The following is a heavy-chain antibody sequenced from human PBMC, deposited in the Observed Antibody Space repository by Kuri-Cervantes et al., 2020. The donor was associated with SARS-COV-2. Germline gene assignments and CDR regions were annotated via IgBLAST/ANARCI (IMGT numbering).Heavy chain of an antibody. D-gene: IGHD3-3*01. J-gene: IGHJ4*02. CDR3: ATHGAIFGVVLPDY. Sequence: ASVMISCKVSGYTLTELSMHWVRQAPGKGLEWMGGFDPEDGETVYAQKFQGRVTMTEDTSTDTAYMELSSLRSEDTAVYYCATHGAIFGVVLPDYWGQGTLVTVSS. V-gene: IGHV1-24*01. CDR1: GYTLTELS. CDR2: FDPEDGET.